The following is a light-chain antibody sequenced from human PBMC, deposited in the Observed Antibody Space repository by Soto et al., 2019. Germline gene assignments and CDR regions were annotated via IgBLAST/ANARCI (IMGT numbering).Light chain of an antibody. CDR1: ESISNC. Sequence: EIVLTQSPGALSLSPGERATLSCWASESISNCLSWYQQKPGLAPRLLIHGATKRTSGSPDRCSGSGAGTAVTLAISRLVHEDFATSYCQQYVTSTAITFGQGTRLEIK. CDR3: QQYVTSTAIT. J-gene: IGKJ5*01. CDR2: GAT. V-gene: IGKV3-20*01.